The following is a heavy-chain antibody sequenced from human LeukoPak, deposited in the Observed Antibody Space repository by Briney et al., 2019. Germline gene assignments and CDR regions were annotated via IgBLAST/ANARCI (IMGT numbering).Heavy chain of an antibody. CDR2: IYTSGST. CDR3: ARDGYDFWSGHPGGAFDI. J-gene: IGHJ3*02. Sequence: SETLSLTCTVSGGSISSYYWSWIRQSAGKGLEWIGRIYTSGSTNYNPSLKSRVTMSVDTSKNQFSLKLSSVTAADTAVYYCARDGYDFWSGHPGGAFDIWGQGTMVTVSS. V-gene: IGHV4-4*07. D-gene: IGHD3-3*01. CDR1: GGSISSYY.